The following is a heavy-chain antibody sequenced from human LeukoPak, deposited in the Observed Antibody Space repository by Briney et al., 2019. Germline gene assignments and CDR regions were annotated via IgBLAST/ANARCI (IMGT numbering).Heavy chain of an antibody. V-gene: IGHV4-4*07. J-gene: IGHJ2*01. CDR2: IYTSGST. CDR3: ARAGGGRYWYFDL. D-gene: IGHD2-15*01. CDR1: ADSISSYY. Sequence: PSETLSLTCTVSADSISSYYWSWIRQPAGKGLEWIGRIYTSGSTYCNPSLKSRVTMSVDTSKNQFSLNLRSVSAADTAVYYCARAGGGRYWYFDLWGRGTLVTVSS.